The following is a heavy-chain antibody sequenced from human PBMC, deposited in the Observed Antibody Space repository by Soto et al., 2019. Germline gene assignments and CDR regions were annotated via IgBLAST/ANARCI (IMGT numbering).Heavy chain of an antibody. CDR3: ARGGALDGTSPPFNH. J-gene: IGHJ4*02. CDR2: INANSGDT. D-gene: IGHD6-19*01. Sequence: ASVKVSCKASGYTFSGHYIHWIRRAPGQGPEWLGWINANSGDTDRAPKFQDRLTMTRDTSISTAYMELSRLRSDDTAVYYCARGGALDGTSPPFNHWGQGTLVTVSS. CDR1: GYTFSGHY. V-gene: IGHV1-2*02.